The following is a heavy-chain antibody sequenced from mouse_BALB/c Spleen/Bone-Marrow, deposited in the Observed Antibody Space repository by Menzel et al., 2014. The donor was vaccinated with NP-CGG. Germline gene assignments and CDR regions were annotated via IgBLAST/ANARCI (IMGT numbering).Heavy chain of an antibody. D-gene: IGHD4-1*01. V-gene: IGHV1S81*02. Sequence: QVQLQQSGAELVKPGASVKLSCKASGYTFTSYWMHWVKQRPGQGLEWIGEINPSNGRTNYNEKFKSKATLTVDKSSSAAYMQLSSAASEDSAVYYSARDWDDAYYFDYWGQGTTLTVSS. J-gene: IGHJ2*01. CDR3: ARDWDDAYYFDY. CDR2: INPSNGRT. CDR1: GYTFTSYW.